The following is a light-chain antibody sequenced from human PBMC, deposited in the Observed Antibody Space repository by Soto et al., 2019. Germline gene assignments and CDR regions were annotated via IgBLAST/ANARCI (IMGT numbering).Light chain of an antibody. J-gene: IGKJ4*01. CDR2: WAS. Sequence: DIVMTQSPDSLAVSLGERATINCKSSQSVLYNSDNKNYLAWYQQKAGQPPKLLIYWASTRDSGVPDRFSGSGSGADFTLTISNLQAEDVAVYYCQQYYTTISFGGGTKVEIK. V-gene: IGKV4-1*01. CDR1: QSVLYNSDNKNY. CDR3: QQYYTTIS.